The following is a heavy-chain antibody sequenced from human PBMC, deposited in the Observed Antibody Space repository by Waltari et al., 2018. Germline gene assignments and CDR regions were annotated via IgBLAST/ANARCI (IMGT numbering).Heavy chain of an antibody. D-gene: IGHD3-9*01. CDR1: GFTFSGNA. CDR2: LGSDLNT. J-gene: IGHJ3*02. CDR3: VKDIFRWAFDI. V-gene: IGHV3-23*01. Sequence: EVELLESGGGLVQPGGSLRLSCTTSGFTFSGNAMGWVRQAPGKGLEVVSGLGSDLNTHYADSVKGRFTISRDNSKNTLYLQMNSLRAEDTALYYCVKDIFRWAFDIWGQGTMVTVSS.